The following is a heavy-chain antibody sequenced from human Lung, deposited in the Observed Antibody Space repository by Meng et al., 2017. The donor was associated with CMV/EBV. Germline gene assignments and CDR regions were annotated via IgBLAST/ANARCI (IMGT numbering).Heavy chain of an antibody. J-gene: IGHJ4*02. V-gene: IGHV1-18*04. Sequence: RGSCRASGYTFTSHGITWVRQAPGQGLEWMGWISPSIGSTNYAQKVEGRVTMTTDRSTTTAYLELRSLRYDDTAVYFCARGTGIFDYWGQGTLVTVSS. CDR3: ARGTGIFDY. CDR1: GYTFTSHG. D-gene: IGHD7-27*01. CDR2: ISPSIGST.